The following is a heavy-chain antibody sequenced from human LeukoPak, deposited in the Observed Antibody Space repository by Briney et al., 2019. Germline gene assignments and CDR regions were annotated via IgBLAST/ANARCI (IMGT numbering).Heavy chain of an antibody. Sequence: ASVKVSCKASGYTFTGYYMRWVRQAPGQGLEWMGWINPNSGGTNYAQKFQGRVTMTRDTSISTAYMELSRLRSDDTAVYYCARVSRIAAAGTQLDYWGQGTLVTVSS. D-gene: IGHD6-13*01. J-gene: IGHJ4*02. CDR2: INPNSGGT. V-gene: IGHV1-2*02. CDR3: ARVSRIAAAGTQLDY. CDR1: GYTFTGYY.